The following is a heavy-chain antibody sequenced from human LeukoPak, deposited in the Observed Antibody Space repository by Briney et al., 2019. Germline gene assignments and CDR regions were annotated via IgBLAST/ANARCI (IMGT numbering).Heavy chain of an antibody. D-gene: IGHD3-3*01. Sequence: GGSLRLSCAASGFTLSTYAMNWVRQAPGKGLEWVSAISGSGGSPYYADSVKGRFTISRDNSKKTLYLQMNSLRDEDTAVYYCAKAKACDFWSGSTFDYWGQGTLVTVSS. J-gene: IGHJ4*02. CDR3: AKAKACDFWSGSTFDY. V-gene: IGHV3-23*01. CDR1: GFTLSTYA. CDR2: ISGSGGSP.